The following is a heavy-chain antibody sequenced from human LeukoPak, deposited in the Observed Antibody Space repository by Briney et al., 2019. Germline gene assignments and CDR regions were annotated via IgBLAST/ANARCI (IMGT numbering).Heavy chain of an antibody. D-gene: IGHD6-13*01. Sequence: GGSLRLSCAASGFTFSSYSMNWVRQAPGKGLKWVSSISSSSSYIYYADSVKGRFTISRDNAKNSLYLQMNSLRAEDTAVYYCARDTIAAAGMRAFDIWGQGTMVTVSS. V-gene: IGHV3-21*01. CDR1: GFTFSSYS. CDR2: ISSSSSYI. CDR3: ARDTIAAAGMRAFDI. J-gene: IGHJ3*02.